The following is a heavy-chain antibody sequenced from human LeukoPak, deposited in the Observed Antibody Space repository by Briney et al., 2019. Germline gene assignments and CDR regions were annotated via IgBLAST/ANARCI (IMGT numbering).Heavy chain of an antibody. CDR3: ARDGGFGGPGGDNWFDS. CDR1: GFTVSAKY. Sequence: GGSLRLSCAASGFTVSAKYMSWVRQGPGKGLDWISSIYSDGGTNYADSVKGRFTISRDNSKNALYLQMNSLRPEDTAVYYCARDGGFGGPGGDNWFDSWGQGALVTVSS. CDR2: IYSDGGT. V-gene: IGHV3-66*02. J-gene: IGHJ5*01. D-gene: IGHD3-16*01.